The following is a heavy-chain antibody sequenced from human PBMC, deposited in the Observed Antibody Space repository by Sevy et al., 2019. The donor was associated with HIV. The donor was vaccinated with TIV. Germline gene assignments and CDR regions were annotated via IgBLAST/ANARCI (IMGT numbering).Heavy chain of an antibody. J-gene: IGHJ5*02. CDR1: GFTFSSYA. CDR2: ISYDGSNK. D-gene: IGHD3-3*01. Sequence: GGSLRLSCAASGFTFSSYAMHWVRQAPGKGLEWVAVISYDGSNKYYADSVKGRFTISRDNSKNTLYLQMSSLRAEDTAVYYCARDPGYDFWSGRSRFDPWGQGTLVTVSS. CDR3: ARDPGYDFWSGRSRFDP. V-gene: IGHV3-30-3*01.